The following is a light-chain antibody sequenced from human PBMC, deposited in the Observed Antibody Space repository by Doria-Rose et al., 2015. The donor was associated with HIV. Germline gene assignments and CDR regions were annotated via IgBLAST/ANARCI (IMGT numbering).Light chain of an antibody. CDR2: WAS. J-gene: IGKJ3*01. V-gene: IGKV4-1*01. CDR3: QQYYDTPS. CDR1: QSLLYTSKPY. Sequence: TQSPEFLGMSLGERATLTCKSKQSLLYTSKPYLAWYQQKPGQTPKLLIYWASTRQSGAPARFSGSGSGTDFTLTISSLEAEDVAVYYCQQYYDTPSFGPGTTVDIK.